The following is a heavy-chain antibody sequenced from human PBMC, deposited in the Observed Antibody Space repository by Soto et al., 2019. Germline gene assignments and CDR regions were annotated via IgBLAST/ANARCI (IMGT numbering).Heavy chain of an antibody. CDR1: GGTFSNDI. D-gene: IGHD2-21*01. CDR3: ARGSLAVAFDY. J-gene: IGHJ4*02. V-gene: IGHV1-46*01. Sequence: GASVKVSCKASGGTFSNDIITWVRQAPGQGLEWMGILNPSGGSTNYAQKFQGRVTMTRDTSTTTVYMELSSLRSVDTAVYYCARGSLAVAFDYWGQGTLVTVSS. CDR2: LNPSGGST.